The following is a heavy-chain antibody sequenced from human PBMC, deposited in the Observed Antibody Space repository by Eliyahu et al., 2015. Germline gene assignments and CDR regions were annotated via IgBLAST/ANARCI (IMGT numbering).Heavy chain of an antibody. V-gene: IGHV3-30*02. J-gene: IGHJ4*01. CDR2: IQYNGIDK. CDR3: TTENHRTQIGRFDS. Sequence: QVQLVESGGGVVQPGRSLRLSCVASXFTFSYYGMHWVRQAPGKRLEWMTFIQYNGIDKYYADSVKGRFTVSRDNSKNTVYLQMNSLRAEDTAVYYCTTENHRTQIGRFDSWGHGSLVTVSS. D-gene: IGHD2/OR15-2a*01. CDR1: XFTFSYYG.